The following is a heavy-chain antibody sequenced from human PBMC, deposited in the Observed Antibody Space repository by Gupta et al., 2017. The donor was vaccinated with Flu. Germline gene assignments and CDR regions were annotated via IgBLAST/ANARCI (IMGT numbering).Heavy chain of an antibody. CDR3: ARKKNACDSSGPPGGFDV. Sequence: SREPGGRVMGGTAKSYDGDNTYYNAAVKSRVSISGDTSKTKLSVKMNCLTAADTAVYFCARKKNACDSSGPPGGFDVWGQGTRITVSS. J-gene: IGHJ6*02. V-gene: IGHV4-30-2*03. CDR2: SYDGDNT. D-gene: IGHD3-22*01.